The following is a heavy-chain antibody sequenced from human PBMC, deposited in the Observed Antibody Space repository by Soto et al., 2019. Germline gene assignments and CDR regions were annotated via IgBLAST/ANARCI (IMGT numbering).Heavy chain of an antibody. CDR3: AKVVEGGYYFDY. CDR2: ISGSGGST. J-gene: IGHJ4*02. Sequence: EVQLLESGGGLVQPGGSLRLSCAASVLTFSSYAMSWVRQAPGKGLEWVSAISGSGGSTYYADSVKGRFTISRDNSKNTLYLQMNSLRAEDTAVYYCAKVVEGGYYFDYWGQGTLVTVSS. CDR1: VLTFSSYA. V-gene: IGHV3-23*01. D-gene: IGHD1-26*01.